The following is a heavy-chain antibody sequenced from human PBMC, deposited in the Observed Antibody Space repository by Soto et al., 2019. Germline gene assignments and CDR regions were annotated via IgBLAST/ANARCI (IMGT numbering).Heavy chain of an antibody. D-gene: IGHD2-8*02. V-gene: IGHV4-39*07. CDR1: GGSISSSSYY. CDR3: ARDKITGLFDY. Sequence: SETLSLTCTVSGGSISSSSYYWGWIRQPPGKGLEWIGSINHSGSTNYNPSLKSRVTISVDTSKNQFSLKLTSVTAADTALYYCARDKITGLFDYWVQGTLVTVSS. J-gene: IGHJ4*02. CDR2: INHSGST.